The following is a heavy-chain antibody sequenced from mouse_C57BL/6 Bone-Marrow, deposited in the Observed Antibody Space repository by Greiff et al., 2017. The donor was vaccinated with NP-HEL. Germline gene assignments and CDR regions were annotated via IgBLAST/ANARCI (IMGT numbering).Heavy chain of an antibody. CDR3: ARRLYGNYVGYFDV. CDR1: GYAFSSSW. Sequence: QVQLQQSGPELVKPGASVKISCKASGYAFSSSWMNWVKQRPGKGLEWIGRLYPGDGDTNYNGKFKGKATLTADKSSSTAYMQLSSLTSEDSAVYFCARRLYGNYVGYFDVWGTGTTVTVSS. CDR2: LYPGDGDT. V-gene: IGHV1-82*01. J-gene: IGHJ1*03. D-gene: IGHD2-1*01.